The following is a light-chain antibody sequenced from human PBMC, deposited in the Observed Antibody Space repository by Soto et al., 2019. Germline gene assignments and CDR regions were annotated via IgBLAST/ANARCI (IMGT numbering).Light chain of an antibody. CDR3: QQRGVWPLT. J-gene: IGKJ4*01. CDR1: QSISADY. V-gene: IGKV3D-20*02. CDR2: GGS. Sequence: EIVLTQSPGTLSLSPGGRAALSCRASQSISADYLVWYQQKPGQAPRLLIYGGSSRATGIPDRFSGSGSGTDFTLTISRLAPEDVAVYYCQQRGVWPLTFGGGTKVEIK.